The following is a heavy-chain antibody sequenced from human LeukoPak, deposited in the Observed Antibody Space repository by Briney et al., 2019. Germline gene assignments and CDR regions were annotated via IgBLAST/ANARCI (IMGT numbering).Heavy chain of an antibody. CDR3: ARGDDFSGDY. D-gene: IGHD3/OR15-3a*01. V-gene: IGHV3-7*04. J-gene: IGHJ4*02. CDR1: GFTFSTYW. Sequence: PGGSLRLSCAASGFTFSTYWMSWVRQAPGKGLEWVTNIHPDGNEKYYVDSVKGRFTISRDNVKNSLYLQMNSLRVKDTAVYYCARGDDFSGDYWGQGTLVTVSS. CDR2: IHPDGNEK.